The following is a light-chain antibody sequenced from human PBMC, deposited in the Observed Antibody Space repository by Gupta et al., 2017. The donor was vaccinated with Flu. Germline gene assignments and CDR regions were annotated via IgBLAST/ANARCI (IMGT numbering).Light chain of an antibody. CDR3: QQYASSPCT. V-gene: IGKV1-5*03. CDR1: QSISSW. J-gene: IGKJ2*02. CDR2: KAS. Sequence: DIEMTQSPSTLSASVGDRVTITCRASQSISSWLAWYQQKPGKAPKLLIYKASSLESGVPSRFSGSGSGTEFTLTISSLQPDDFATYYCQQYASSPCTFGQGTKVEIK.